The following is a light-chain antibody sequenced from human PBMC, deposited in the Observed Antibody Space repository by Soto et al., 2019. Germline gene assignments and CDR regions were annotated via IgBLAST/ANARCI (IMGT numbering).Light chain of an antibody. Sequence: SGLTQPPSVCAAPGQKVTISCSGSSSNIGGNSVSWYQQLPGTAPKLLIYDDNKRPSGIPDRFSGSKSGTSATLGITGFQTGDEADYYCGSWDSSLSAYVFGTGTKVTVL. CDR1: SSNIGGNS. CDR3: GSWDSSLSAYV. CDR2: DDN. J-gene: IGLJ1*01. V-gene: IGLV1-51*01.